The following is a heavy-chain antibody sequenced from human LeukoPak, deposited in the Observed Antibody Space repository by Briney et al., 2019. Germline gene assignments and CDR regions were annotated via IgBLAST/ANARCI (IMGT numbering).Heavy chain of an antibody. CDR2: IKRKTEGGTT. CDR3: TTGNFGPY. V-gene: IGHV3-15*07. CDR1: GFTFSSYA. Sequence: GRSLRLSCAASGFTFSSYAVHWVRQAPGKGLEWVGRIKRKTEGGTTDYVAPVKGRFIISRDDSKNTLYLQMNSLKTEDTAFYYCTTGNFGPYWGQGTLVTVSS. D-gene: IGHD3-10*01. J-gene: IGHJ4*02.